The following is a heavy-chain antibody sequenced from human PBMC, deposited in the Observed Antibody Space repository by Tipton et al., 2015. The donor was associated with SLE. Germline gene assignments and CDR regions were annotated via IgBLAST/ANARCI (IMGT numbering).Heavy chain of an antibody. J-gene: IGHJ4*02. V-gene: IGHV3-21*01. Sequence: SLRLSCAASGFTFTTYGLNWVRQAPGKGLEWVSSVSSGGDFIYYADSVKGRFTISRDNAKNSVFLQMNSLRAEDSAVYYCARDRWFGELSDWGQGTLVTVSS. CDR2: VSSGGDFI. D-gene: IGHD3-10*01. CDR1: GFTFTTYG. CDR3: ARDRWFGELSD.